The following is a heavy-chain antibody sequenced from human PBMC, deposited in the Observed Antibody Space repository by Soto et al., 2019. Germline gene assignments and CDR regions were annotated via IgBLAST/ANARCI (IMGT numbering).Heavy chain of an antibody. CDR3: ARAIFRSCYSCGY. J-gene: IGHJ4*02. CDR1: GYTFTGYY. D-gene: IGHD2-15*01. CDR2: INPNSGGT. Sequence: ASVKVSCKASGYTFTGYYMHLVRQAPGQGLEWMGWINPNSGGTNYAQKFQGWVTMTRDTSISTAYMELSRLRSDDTAVYYCARAIFRSCYSCGYWGQGTLVTVSS. V-gene: IGHV1-2*04.